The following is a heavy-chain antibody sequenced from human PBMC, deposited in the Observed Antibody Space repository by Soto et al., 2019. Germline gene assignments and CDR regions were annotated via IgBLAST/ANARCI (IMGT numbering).Heavy chain of an antibody. Sequence: SETLSLTCTVSGGSISSYYWSWIRQPPGKGLEWIGYIYYSGSTNYNPSLKSRVTISVDTSKNQFSLKLSSVTAADTAVYYCARDRGYGDYVLDWGQGPWSPSPQ. CDR2: IYYSGST. CDR3: ARDRGYGDYVLD. CDR1: GGSISSYY. D-gene: IGHD4-17*01. V-gene: IGHV4-59*01. J-gene: IGHJ1*01.